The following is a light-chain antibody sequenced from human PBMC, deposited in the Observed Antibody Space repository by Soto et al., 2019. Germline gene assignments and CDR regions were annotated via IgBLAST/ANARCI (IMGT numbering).Light chain of an antibody. CDR2: EGS. J-gene: IGLJ3*02. CDR3: CSYAGSSTWV. Sequence: QSALTQPASVSGSPGQSITISCTGTSSDVGSYNLVSWYQQHPGKAPKLMIYEGSKRPSGVSNHCSGSKSGNTASLTISGLQAEDEADYYCCSYAGSSTWVFGGGTKVTVL. CDR1: SSDVGSYNL. V-gene: IGLV2-23*01.